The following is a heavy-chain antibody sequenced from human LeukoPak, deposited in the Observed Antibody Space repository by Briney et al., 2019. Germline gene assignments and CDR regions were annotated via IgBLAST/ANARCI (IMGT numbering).Heavy chain of an antibody. CDR3: ARHMSVSYDAFDL. J-gene: IGHJ3*01. V-gene: IGHV4-59*08. Sequence: LSETLSLTYSVSDGSTTGYYWSWIRQPPGKGLEWIAYVYYTGRTLYNPSLESRVTISVDTSKTQFSLTVTSVTAADTAVYYCARHMSVSYDAFDLWGRGTTVTVSS. D-gene: IGHD3-10*01. CDR2: VYYTGRT. CDR1: DGSTTGYY.